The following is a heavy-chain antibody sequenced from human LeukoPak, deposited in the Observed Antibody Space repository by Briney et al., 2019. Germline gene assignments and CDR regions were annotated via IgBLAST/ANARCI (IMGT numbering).Heavy chain of an antibody. J-gene: IGHJ5*02. D-gene: IGHD3-10*01. V-gene: IGHV1-69*04. CDR1: GGTFSSYA. CDR2: IIPILGIA. Sequence: GASVKVSCKASGGTFSSYAISWVRQAPGQGLEWMGRIIPILGIANYAQKFQGRVTITADKSTSTAYMELSSLRSEDTAVYYCARLESYYNRRLYNWFDPWGQGILVSVSS. CDR3: ARLESYYNRRLYNWFDP.